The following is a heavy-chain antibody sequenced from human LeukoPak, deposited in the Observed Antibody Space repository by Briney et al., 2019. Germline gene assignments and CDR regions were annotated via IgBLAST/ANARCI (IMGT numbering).Heavy chain of an antibody. CDR1: GFTFSSYA. J-gene: IGHJ4*02. Sequence: GGSLRLSCAASGFTFSSYAMHWVRQAPGKGLEWVAVISYDGSNKYYADSVKGRFTISRDNSKNTLYLQMNSLRAEDTAVYYCVAPPFRGVIGFYFDYWGQGTLVTVSS. CDR2: ISYDGSNK. V-gene: IGHV3-30*04. CDR3: VAPPFRGVIGFYFDY. D-gene: IGHD3-16*02.